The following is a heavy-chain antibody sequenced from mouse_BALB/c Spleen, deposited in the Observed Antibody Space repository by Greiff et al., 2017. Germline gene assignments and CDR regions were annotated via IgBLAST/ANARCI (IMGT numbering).Heavy chain of an antibody. D-gene: IGHD2-12*01. V-gene: IGHV14-1*02. J-gene: IGHJ4*01. Sequence: EVQLQQSGAELVRPGALVKLSCKASGFNIKDYYMHWVKQRPEQGLEWIGWIDPENGNTIYDPKFQGKASITADTSSNTAYLQLSSLTSEDTAVYYCARSDLYDFYAMDYWGQGTSVTVSS. CDR1: GFNIKDYY. CDR2: IDPENGNT. CDR3: ARSDLYDFYAMDY.